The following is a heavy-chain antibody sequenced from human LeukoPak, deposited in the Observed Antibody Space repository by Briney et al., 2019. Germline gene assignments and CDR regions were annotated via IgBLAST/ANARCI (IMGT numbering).Heavy chain of an antibody. J-gene: IGHJ5*02. Sequence: ASVTVSCKASGYTFTGYYMHWVRQAPGQGLEWMGRINPNSGGTNYAQKFQGRVTMTRDTSISTAYMELSRLRSDDTAVYYCARAPITIFGVVITTYNWFDPWGQGTLVTVSS. CDR1: GYTFTGYY. D-gene: IGHD3-3*01. CDR3: ARAPITIFGVVITTYNWFDP. CDR2: INPNSGGT. V-gene: IGHV1-2*06.